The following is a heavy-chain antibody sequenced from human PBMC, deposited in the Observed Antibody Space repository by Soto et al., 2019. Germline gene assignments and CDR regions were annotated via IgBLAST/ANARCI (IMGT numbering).Heavy chain of an antibody. CDR2: IYTSGST. CDR3: ARSALSNWNDEQNFDY. V-gene: IGHV4-4*07. J-gene: IGHJ4*02. Sequence: SETLSLTCTVSGGSISSYYWSWIRRPAGKGLEWIGRIYTSGSTNYNPSLKSRVTMSVDTSKNQFSLKLSSVTAADTAVYYCARSALSNWNDEQNFDYWGQGTLVTVSS. CDR1: GGSISSYY. D-gene: IGHD1-1*01.